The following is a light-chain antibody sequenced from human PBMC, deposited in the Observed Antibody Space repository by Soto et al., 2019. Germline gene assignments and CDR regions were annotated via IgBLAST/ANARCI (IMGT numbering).Light chain of an antibody. CDR1: SSNIGNNY. J-gene: IGLJ2*01. CDR2: DNN. V-gene: IGLV1-51*01. CDR3: GTWDSSLSAGV. Sequence: QSVLTQPPSVSAAPGQKVTISCSGSSSNIGNNYVSWYQQLPGTAPKLLIYDNNKRPSGIPDRFSGSKSGTSATLGITGLQTGDEADYYCGTWDSSLSAGVFGVGTKLTVL.